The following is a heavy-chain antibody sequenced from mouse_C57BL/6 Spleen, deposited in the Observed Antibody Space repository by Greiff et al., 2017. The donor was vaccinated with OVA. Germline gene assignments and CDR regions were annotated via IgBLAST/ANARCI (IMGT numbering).Heavy chain of an antibody. CDR2: IWSGGST. V-gene: IGHV2-2*01. CDR3: ARRTLYYGYAMDY. J-gene: IGHJ4*01. CDR1: GFSLTSYG. D-gene: IGHD1-1*01. Sequence: VQLQQSGPGLVQPSQSLSITCTVSGFSLTSYGVHWVRQSPGTGLEWLGVIWSGGSTAYNAAFISRLSISTDNSKSQVFFKMNSLQADDTAIYYCARRTLYYGYAMDYWGQGTSVTVSS.